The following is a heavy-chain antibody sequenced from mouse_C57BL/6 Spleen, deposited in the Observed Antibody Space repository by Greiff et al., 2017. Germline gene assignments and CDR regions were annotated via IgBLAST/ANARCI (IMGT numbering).Heavy chain of an antibody. CDR3: ARGGYGSSPLYYAMDY. V-gene: IGHV1-72*01. CDR2: IDPNSGGT. CDR1: GYTFTSYW. J-gene: IGHJ4*01. D-gene: IGHD1-1*01. Sequence: QVHVKQPGAELVKPGATVKLSCKASGYTFTSYWMHWVKQRPGRGLEWIGRIDPNSGGTKYNEKFKSKATLTVDKPSSTAYMQLSSLTSEDSAVYYCARGGYGSSPLYYAMDYWGQGTSVTVSS.